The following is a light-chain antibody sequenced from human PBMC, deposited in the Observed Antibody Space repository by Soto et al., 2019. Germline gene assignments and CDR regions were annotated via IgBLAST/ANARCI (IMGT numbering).Light chain of an antibody. CDR2: RSN. J-gene: IGLJ2*01. CDR1: SSNIGSNF. V-gene: IGLV1-47*01. CDR3: AAWDDSLSGLV. Sequence: QSVLTQPPSASGTPGQRVTISCSGSSSNIGSNFVSWYQQLPGTAPKLLIYRSNQRPSGVPDRFSGSKSGTSTSLAVSGLRSEDEADYYCAAWDDSLSGLVFGGGTKLTVL.